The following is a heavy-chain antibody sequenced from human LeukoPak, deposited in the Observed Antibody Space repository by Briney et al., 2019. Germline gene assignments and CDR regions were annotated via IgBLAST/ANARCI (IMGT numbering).Heavy chain of an antibody. V-gene: IGHV3-66*01. CDR3: ARDRIEGATSAFDY. D-gene: IGHD2-21*01. CDR1: GLTVSDNF. Sequence: GGSLRLSCAASGLTVSDNFMSWVRQAPGKGLEWVSVLYRGGNTYYADSVRGRFTISRDNSKNMVYLQMNSLTAEDTAVYYCARDRIEGATSAFDYWGQGTLVTVSS. CDR2: LYRGGNT. J-gene: IGHJ4*02.